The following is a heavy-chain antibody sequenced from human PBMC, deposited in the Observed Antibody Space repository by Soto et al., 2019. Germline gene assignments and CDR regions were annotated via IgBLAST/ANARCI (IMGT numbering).Heavy chain of an antibody. Sequence: SGPTLVNPTQTLTLTCTFSGFSLTTSGEAVGWIRQPPGKTLEWLALIYWDDDKRSSPSLKSRLTITKDTSKNQVVLTMTNMDPVDTATYYCAHIPGSGQLLYSYYYYMDVWGKGTTVTVSS. CDR1: GFSLTTSGEA. CDR2: IYWDDDK. J-gene: IGHJ6*03. D-gene: IGHD3-10*01. CDR3: AHIPGSGQLLYSYYYYMDV. V-gene: IGHV2-5*02.